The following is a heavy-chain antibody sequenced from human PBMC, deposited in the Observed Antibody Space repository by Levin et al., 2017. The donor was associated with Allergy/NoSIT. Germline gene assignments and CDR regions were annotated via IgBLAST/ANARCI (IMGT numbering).Heavy chain of an antibody. J-gene: IGHJ4*02. CDR3: ARHVNRWGYSNGWYYFDY. CDR1: GGSTSGYY. CDR2: IYYSGST. V-gene: IGHV4-59*08. D-gene: IGHD6-19*01. Sequence: ESLKISCTVSGGSTSGYYWSWIRQPPGKGLEWIGYIYYSGSTNYNPSLKSRVTISVDTSKNQFALKLSSVTAADTAVYYCARHVNRWGYSNGWYYFDYWGQGTLVTVSS.